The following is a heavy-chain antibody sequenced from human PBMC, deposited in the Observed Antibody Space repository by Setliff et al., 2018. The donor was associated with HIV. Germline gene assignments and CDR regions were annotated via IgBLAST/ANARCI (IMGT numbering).Heavy chain of an antibody. CDR2: ISAYNGNT. J-gene: IGHJ5*02. Sequence: ASVKVSCKASGYTFTSYGISWVRQAPGQGLEWMGWISAYNGNTNYAQQLQGRVTLTTDTSTSTAYMELRSLRPDDTAVYYCARFAVAGTKWSDPWGQRTLVTVSS. V-gene: IGHV1-18*01. CDR1: GYTFTSYG. CDR3: ARFAVAGTKWSDP. D-gene: IGHD6-19*01.